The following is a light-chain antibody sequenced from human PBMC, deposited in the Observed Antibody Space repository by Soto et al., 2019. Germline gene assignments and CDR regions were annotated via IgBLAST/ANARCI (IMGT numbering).Light chain of an antibody. J-gene: IGLJ3*02. CDR2: DVR. CDR3: SSYTTSGALV. Sequence: HSVVTQPASVSGSPGQSITISCTGTSSDVGGYNYVSWYQQHPDKAPKLLIFDVRSRPSGISNRFSGSKSGNTASLTISGLQAADGADYYCSSYTTSGALVFGGGTKLTVL. CDR1: SSDVGGYNY. V-gene: IGLV2-14*03.